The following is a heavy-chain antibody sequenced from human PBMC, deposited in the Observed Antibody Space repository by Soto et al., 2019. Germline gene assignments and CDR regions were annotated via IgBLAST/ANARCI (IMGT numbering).Heavy chain of an antibody. D-gene: IGHD3-9*01. Sequence: SLRLSCAASGFTFSSYAMHWVRQAPGKGLEWVAVISYDGSNKYYADSVKGRFTISRDNSKNTLYLQMNSLRAEDTAVYYCARGYDWFDAFDIWGQGTMVTVSS. J-gene: IGHJ3*02. V-gene: IGHV3-30-3*01. CDR2: ISYDGSNK. CDR1: GFTFSSYA. CDR3: ARGYDWFDAFDI.